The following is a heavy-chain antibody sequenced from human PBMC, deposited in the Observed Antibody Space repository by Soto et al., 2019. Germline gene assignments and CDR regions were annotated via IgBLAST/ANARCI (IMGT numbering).Heavy chain of an antibody. J-gene: IGHJ6*02. CDR3: ARDRWYDSSGYDYYYYGMDV. D-gene: IGHD3-22*01. V-gene: IGHV3-66*01. Sequence: GGSLRLSCAASGFTVSSNYMSWVRQAPGKGLEWVSVIYSGGSTYYADSVKGRFTISRDNSKNTLYLQMNSLRAEDTAVYYCARDRWYDSSGYDYYYYGMDVWGQGTTVTVSS. CDR1: GFTVSSNY. CDR2: IYSGGST.